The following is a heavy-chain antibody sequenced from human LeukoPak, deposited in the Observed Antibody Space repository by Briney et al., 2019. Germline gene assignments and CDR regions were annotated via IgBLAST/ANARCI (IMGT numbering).Heavy chain of an antibody. V-gene: IGHV1-69*13. CDR2: IIPIFGKA. D-gene: IGHD2-15*01. CDR1: GYTFTIYG. J-gene: IGHJ4*02. Sequence: VASVTVSFKASGYTFTIYGISWVRQAPGQGLEWMGGIIPIFGKADYAQKFQDRVTITADESTRTAYMELSSLRSEDTALYYCARAGEYCSGGSCYSGVYFDYWGQGTLVTVSS. CDR3: ARAGEYCSGGSCYSGVYFDY.